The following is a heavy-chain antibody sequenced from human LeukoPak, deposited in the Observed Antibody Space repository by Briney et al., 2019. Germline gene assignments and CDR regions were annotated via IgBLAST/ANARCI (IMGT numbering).Heavy chain of an antibody. V-gene: IGHV4-30-2*01. CDR2: ISHSGST. CDR1: GDSISSGGYY. CDR3: AVDGYNAEGAYNP. J-gene: IGHJ5*02. Sequence: SETLSLTCTVSGDSISSGGYYWSWIRQPPGKGLEWIGYISHSGSTYYNPSLKSRVTISVDRSKNQFSLQLSSVTAADTAVYYCAVDGYNAEGAYNPWGQGTLVTVSS. D-gene: IGHD5-24*01.